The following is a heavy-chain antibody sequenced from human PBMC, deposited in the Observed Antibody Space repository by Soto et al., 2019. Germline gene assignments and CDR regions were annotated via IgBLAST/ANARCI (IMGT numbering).Heavy chain of an antibody. CDR1: GFTFSDYY. Sequence: QVQLVESGGGLVQPGGSLRLSCAASGFTFSDYYMSWIRQAPGKGLEWVSYISSGGYTIFYADSVKGRFTISRDNAKNSLYLQMNSLRAEDTAVYYCARGDYGDYFNWFDPWGQGNLVTVSS. D-gene: IGHD4-17*01. V-gene: IGHV3-11*01. J-gene: IGHJ5*02. CDR3: ARGDYGDYFNWFDP. CDR2: ISSGGYTI.